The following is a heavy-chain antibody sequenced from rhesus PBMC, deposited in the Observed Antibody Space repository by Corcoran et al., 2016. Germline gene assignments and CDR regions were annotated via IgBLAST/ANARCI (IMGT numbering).Heavy chain of an antibody. CDR3: ARETRTNWYFDL. CDR2: IYGNGAST. J-gene: IGHJ2*01. Sequence: QVQLQESGPGLVKPSETLSLTCAVSGGSISGGYYWGWIRQHPGKGVEWIGNIYGNGASTNYNPSLKNRVTISKDTSKNQLSLKLNSVTAADTAVYYCARETRTNWYFDLWGPGTPITISS. D-gene: IGHD3-40*01. V-gene: IGHV4S7*01. CDR1: GGSISGGYY.